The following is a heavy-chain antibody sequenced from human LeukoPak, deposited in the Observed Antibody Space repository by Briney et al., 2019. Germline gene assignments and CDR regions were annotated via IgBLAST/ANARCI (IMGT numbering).Heavy chain of an antibody. CDR3: ARIRVNSSSWYGVSGYYFDY. J-gene: IGHJ4*02. Sequence: GESLKISCKGSGYSFTSYWIGWVRQMPGKGLEWMGIIYPGDSDTRYSPSFQGQVTISADKSISTAYLQWSSLKASDTAMYYCARIRVNSSSWYGVSGYYFDYWGQGTLVTVSS. CDR2: IYPGDSDT. D-gene: IGHD6-13*01. CDR1: GYSFTSYW. V-gene: IGHV5-51*01.